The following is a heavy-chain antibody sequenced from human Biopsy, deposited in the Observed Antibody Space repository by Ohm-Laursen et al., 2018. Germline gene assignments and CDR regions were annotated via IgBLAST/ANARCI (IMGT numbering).Heavy chain of an antibody. V-gene: IGHV2-5*02. Sequence: TQTLTLTCTFPGFSLSSHGVGVGWIRQPPGEALEWLAIGYWEHDKRYSPSLWSRLNLWKDASKNRMVLTQTDMDPVDTATYYCAHVVITYGGIIALDAFDVWGQGSMAIVSS. CDR1: GFSLSSHGVG. CDR3: AHVVITYGGIIALDAFDV. D-gene: IGHD3-16*02. CDR2: GYWEHDK. J-gene: IGHJ3*01.